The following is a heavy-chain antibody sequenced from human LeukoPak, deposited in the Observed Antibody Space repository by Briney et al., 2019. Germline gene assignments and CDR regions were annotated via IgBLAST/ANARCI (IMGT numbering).Heavy chain of an antibody. Sequence: ASVKVSCKASGYTFTGYYMHWVRQAPGQGLEWMGWINPNSGGTNYAHKFQGGVTINRDTSISTAYIEVSRLRSDDTAVYYCASGRTYCGGDCLPSDAFDIWGQGTMVTVSS. CDR1: GYTFTGYY. V-gene: IGHV1-2*07. D-gene: IGHD2-21*01. CDR2: INPNSGGT. CDR3: ASGRTYCGGDCLPSDAFDI. J-gene: IGHJ3*02.